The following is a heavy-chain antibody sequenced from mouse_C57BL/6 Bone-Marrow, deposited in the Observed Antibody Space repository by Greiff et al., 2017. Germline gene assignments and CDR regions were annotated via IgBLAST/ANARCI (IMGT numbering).Heavy chain of an antibody. Sequence: VQLQQSGPELVKPGASVKIPCKASGYTFTDYNMDWVKQSHGKSLEWIGDINPNNGGTIYNQKFKGKATLTVDKSSSTAYMELRSLTSEDTAVYYCARHAPPYLNYYFDYWGQGTTLTVSS. D-gene: IGHD2-10*01. V-gene: IGHV1-18*01. CDR3: ARHAPPYLNYYFDY. CDR2: INPNNGGT. CDR1: GYTFTDYN. J-gene: IGHJ2*01.